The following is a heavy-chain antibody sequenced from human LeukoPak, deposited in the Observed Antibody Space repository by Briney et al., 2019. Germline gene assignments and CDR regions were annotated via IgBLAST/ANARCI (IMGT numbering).Heavy chain of an antibody. J-gene: IGHJ4*02. V-gene: IGHV3-30*03. CDR2: ISYDGSNK. CDR3: AREGLLPRYCGGDCYSNYFDY. D-gene: IGHD2-21*02. Sequence: PGGSLRLSCAASGFTFSSYGMHWVRQAPGKGLEWVAVISYDGSNKYYADSVKGRFTISRDNSKNTLYLQMNSLRAEDTAVYYCAREGLLPRYCGGDCYSNYFDYWGQGTLVTVSS. CDR1: GFTFSSYG.